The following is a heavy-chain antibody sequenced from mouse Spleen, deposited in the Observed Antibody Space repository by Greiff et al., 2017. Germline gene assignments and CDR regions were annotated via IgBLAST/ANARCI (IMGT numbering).Heavy chain of an antibody. Sequence: QVQLQQPGAELVRPGSSVKLSCKASGYTFTSYWMHWVKQRPIQGLEWIGNIDPSDSETHYNQKFKDKATLTVDKSSSTAYMQVSSLTSEDSAVYYCARGITNWYFDVWGAGTTVTVSS. CDR1: GYTFTSYW. CDR2: IDPSDSET. D-gene: IGHD1-3*01. V-gene: IGHV1-52*01. CDR3: ARGITNWYFDV. J-gene: IGHJ1*01.